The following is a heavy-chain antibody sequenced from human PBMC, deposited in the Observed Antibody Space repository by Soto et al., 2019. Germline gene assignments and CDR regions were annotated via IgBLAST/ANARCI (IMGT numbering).Heavy chain of an antibody. CDR3: ASSTSPDAY. Sequence: EVQLVESGGGLVQPGGSLRLSCVASGFMFNSYSMNWVRQAPGKGLEWISYINSGSTSVLYADSVKARFTISRDNARNSLYLQMNSLRAEDTAVYYCASSTSPDAYWGQGTLVTVSS. CDR1: GFMFNSYS. CDR2: INSGSTSV. J-gene: IGHJ4*02. V-gene: IGHV3-48*01. D-gene: IGHD2-2*01.